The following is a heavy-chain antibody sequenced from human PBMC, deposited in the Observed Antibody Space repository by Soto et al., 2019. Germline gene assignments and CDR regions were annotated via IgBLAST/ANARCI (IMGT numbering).Heavy chain of an antibody. CDR2: ISWNSGSI. Sequence: GGSLRLSCAASGFTFDDYAMHLVRQAPGKGLEWVSGISWNSGSIGYADSVKGRFTISRDNAKNSLYLKMNSLRAEDTALYYCAKEGIAAAGRKAGAFDIWGQGTMVTV. V-gene: IGHV3-9*01. CDR1: GFTFDDYA. CDR3: AKEGIAAAGRKAGAFDI. J-gene: IGHJ3*02. D-gene: IGHD6-13*01.